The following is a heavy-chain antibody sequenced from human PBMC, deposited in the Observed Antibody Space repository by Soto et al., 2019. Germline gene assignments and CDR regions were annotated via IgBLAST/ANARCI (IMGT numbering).Heavy chain of an antibody. D-gene: IGHD6-19*01. CDR1: GYAFIAYH. CDR3: ARGQGSGWYEDLDY. CDR2: INPNSGGT. J-gene: IGHJ4*02. Sequence: QVQLLQSGAEVKKPGASVKVSCKASGYAFIAYHMHWVRQAPGQGLEWMGWINPNSGGTNFAQKFQDWITMTKDTSINTVYMELRRLKSYDTAVYYCARGQGSGWYEDLDYWGQGTLVTVSS. V-gene: IGHV1-2*04.